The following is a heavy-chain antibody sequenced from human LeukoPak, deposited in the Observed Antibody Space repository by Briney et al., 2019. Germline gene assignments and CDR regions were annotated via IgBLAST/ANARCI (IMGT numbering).Heavy chain of an antibody. CDR3: ARDRVLRFLEWLSP. V-gene: IGHV3-11*04. CDR1: GFTFSDYY. J-gene: IGHJ5*02. CDR2: VSSSGSTI. D-gene: IGHD3-3*01. Sequence: GGSLRLSCAASGFTFSDYYMSWIRQAPGKGLEWVSYVSSSGSTIYYADSVKGRFTISRDNAKNSLYLQMNSLRAEDTAVYYCARDRVLRFLEWLSPWGQGTLVTVSS.